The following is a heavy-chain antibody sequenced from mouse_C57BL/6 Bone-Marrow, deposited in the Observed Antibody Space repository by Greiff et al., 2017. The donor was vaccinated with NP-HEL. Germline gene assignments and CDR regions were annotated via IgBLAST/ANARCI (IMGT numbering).Heavy chain of an antibody. Sequence: QVQLKQSGAELVRPGASVKLSCKASGYTFTDYYINWVKQRPGQGLEWIARIYPGSGNTYYNEKFKGKATLTAEKSSSTAYMQLSSLTSEDSAVYFCARNENWDVSDYAMDYWGQGTSVTVSS. CDR1: GYTFTDYY. V-gene: IGHV1-76*01. D-gene: IGHD4-1*01. CDR2: IYPGSGNT. J-gene: IGHJ4*01. CDR3: ARNENWDVSDYAMDY.